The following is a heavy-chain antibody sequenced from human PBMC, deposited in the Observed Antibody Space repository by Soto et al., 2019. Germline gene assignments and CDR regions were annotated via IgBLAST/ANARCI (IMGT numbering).Heavy chain of an antibody. Sequence: GGSLRLSCAASGFTFSSYGMHWARQAPGKGLEWVAVIWYDGSNKYYADSVKGRFTISRDNSKNTLYLQMNSLRAEDTAVYYCARDLGVGATYDAFDIWGQGTMVTVSS. CDR2: IWYDGSNK. D-gene: IGHD1-26*01. CDR3: ARDLGVGATYDAFDI. J-gene: IGHJ3*02. V-gene: IGHV3-33*01. CDR1: GFTFSSYG.